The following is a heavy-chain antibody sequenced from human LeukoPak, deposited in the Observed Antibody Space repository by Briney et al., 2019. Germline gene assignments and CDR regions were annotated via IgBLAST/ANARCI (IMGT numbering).Heavy chain of an antibody. CDR2: IYYTGST. CDR3: ARQEYYGSGSYYSPFDF. Sequence: SETLSLTCTVSGGSISSSNYYWGWIRQPPGKGLEWIGSIYYTGSTLYNPSLRSRVTISVDTSKNQFSLKLSSVTAAATAVYYCARQEYYGSGSYYSPFDFWGQGTLVTVSP. V-gene: IGHV4-39*01. J-gene: IGHJ4*02. CDR1: GGSISSSNYY. D-gene: IGHD3-10*01.